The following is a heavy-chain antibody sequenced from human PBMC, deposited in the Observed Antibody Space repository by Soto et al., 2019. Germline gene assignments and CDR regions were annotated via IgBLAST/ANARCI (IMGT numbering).Heavy chain of an antibody. CDR1: GFTFSSYG. D-gene: IGHD6-13*01. J-gene: IGHJ6*02. CDR3: AKEKGSWYEIYGMDV. CDR2: ISYDGSNK. V-gene: IGHV3-30*18. Sequence: GGSLRLSCAASGFTFSSYGMHWVRQAPGKGLEWVAVISYDGSNKYYADSVKGRFTISRDNSKNTLYLQMNSLRAEDTAVYYCAKEKGSWYEIYGMDVWGQGTTVTVSS.